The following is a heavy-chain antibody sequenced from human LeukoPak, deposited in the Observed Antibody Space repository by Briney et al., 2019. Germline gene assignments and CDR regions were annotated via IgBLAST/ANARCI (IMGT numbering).Heavy chain of an antibody. CDR2: ISSSGGST. D-gene: IGHD6-19*01. V-gene: IGHV3-23*01. CDR3: AKRRDQSSDGAFDY. Sequence: PGGSLRLSCAASGFTFSSYAMSWVPQAPGKGLEWVSAISSSGGSTHYADSVKGRFTISRDNSKNTLYLQMNSLRAEDTAVYYCAKRRDQSSDGAFDYWGQGTLVTVSS. CDR1: GFTFSSYA. J-gene: IGHJ4*02.